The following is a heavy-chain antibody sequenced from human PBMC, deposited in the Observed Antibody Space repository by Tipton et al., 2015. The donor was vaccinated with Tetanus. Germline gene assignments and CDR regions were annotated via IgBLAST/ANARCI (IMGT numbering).Heavy chain of an antibody. CDR3: VRERSGGLFDY. D-gene: IGHD4-23*01. CDR1: GGTFSNYA. Sequence: QLVQSGPEVKKPGSSVKVSCKASGGTFSNYAISWVRQAPGQGLEWMGGIIPIFGTAKYAQKFQGRVTMTSDTSTSTVYMDLSSLGSEDTAMYFCVRERSGGLFDYWGQGTLVTVSS. J-gene: IGHJ4*02. V-gene: IGHV1-69*06. CDR2: IIPIFGTA.